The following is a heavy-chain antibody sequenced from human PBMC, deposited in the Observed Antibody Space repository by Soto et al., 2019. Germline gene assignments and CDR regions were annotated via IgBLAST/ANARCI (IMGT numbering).Heavy chain of an antibody. CDR2: IFDSGTT. CDR3: ARDREAVAGHWYFDL. J-gene: IGHJ2*01. Sequence: QLQLQESGSGLVKPSQTLSLTCAVSGSISSGGYSWTWIRQPHGKGLEWIGYIFDSGTTNYNPSLKSRVTISVDTSKKQFSLKLNSVTAADTAVYYCARDREAVAGHWYFDLWGRSTLVTVSS. CDR1: GSISSGGYS. V-gene: IGHV4-30-2*01. D-gene: IGHD6-19*01.